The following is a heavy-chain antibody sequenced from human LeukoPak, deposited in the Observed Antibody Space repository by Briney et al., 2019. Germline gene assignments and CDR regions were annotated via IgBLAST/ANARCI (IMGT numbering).Heavy chain of an antibody. Sequence: ASVKVSCKPSGYTFSSYGISWVRQAPGQGLEWMGWISAYNGNTNYAQTLQGRVTMTTDTSTSTAYMELRSLRSDDTAVYYCAREIGDYVWGSYRYGGAFDIWGQGTMVTVSS. J-gene: IGHJ3*02. CDR2: ISAYNGNT. V-gene: IGHV1-18*01. D-gene: IGHD3-16*02. CDR3: AREIGDYVWGSYRYGGAFDI. CDR1: GYTFSSYG.